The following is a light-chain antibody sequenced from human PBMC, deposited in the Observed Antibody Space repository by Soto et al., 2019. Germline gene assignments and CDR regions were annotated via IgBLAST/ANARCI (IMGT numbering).Light chain of an antibody. CDR1: QDISNY. Sequence: DIQMNQSPSSLSASVGDRVTITCRASQDISNYLKRYQQTPGKAPKLLIYDASNLERGVPSRFSGTRSGTHFTFAITSLQPEDVATYNCQQSDSLPITFGQWTRLEI. CDR2: DAS. V-gene: IGKV1-33*01. J-gene: IGKJ5*01. CDR3: QQSDSLPIT.